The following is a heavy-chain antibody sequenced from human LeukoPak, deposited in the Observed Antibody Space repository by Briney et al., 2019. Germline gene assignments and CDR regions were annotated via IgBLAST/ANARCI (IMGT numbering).Heavy chain of an antibody. CDR3: AREAYCGGDCELSEQNYYYYGMDV. J-gene: IGHJ6*02. V-gene: IGHV3-21*01. CDR2: ISNSSSYI. D-gene: IGHD2-21*02. Sequence: GGSLRLSCAASGFTFSSYSMNWVRQAPGKGLEWVSSISNSSSYIYYADSVKGRFTISRDNAKNSLYLQMNSLRAEDTAVYYCAREAYCGGDCELSEQNYYYYGMDVWGQGTTVTVSS. CDR1: GFTFSSYS.